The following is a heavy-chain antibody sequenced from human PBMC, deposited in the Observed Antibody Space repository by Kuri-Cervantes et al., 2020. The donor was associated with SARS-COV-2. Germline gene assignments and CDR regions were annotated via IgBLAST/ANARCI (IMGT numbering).Heavy chain of an antibody. Sequence: GESLKISCAASGFTFSSYGMHWVRQAPGKGLEWVAVIWYDGSNKYYADSVKGRFTISRDNSKNTLYLQMNSLRPGDTAVYYCARETPEHTSSWFDYWGQGSLVTVSS. CDR2: IWYDGSNK. D-gene: IGHD6-13*01. J-gene: IGHJ4*02. V-gene: IGHV3-33*01. CDR3: ARETPEHTSSWFDY. CDR1: GFTFSSYG.